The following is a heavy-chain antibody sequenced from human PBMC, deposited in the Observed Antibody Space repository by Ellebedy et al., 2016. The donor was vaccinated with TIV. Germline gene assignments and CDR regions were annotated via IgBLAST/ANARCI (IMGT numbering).Heavy chain of an antibody. J-gene: IGHJ4*02. CDR3: ARWGPLKSCDY. CDR2: IWYDGSNK. V-gene: IGHV3-33*01. CDR1: GFTFSSYG. Sequence: PGGSLRLSCAASGFTFSSYGMHWVRQAPGKGLEWVAVIWYDGSNKYYADSVKGRFTISRDNSKNTLYLQMSSLRADDTAVYYCARWGPLKSCDYWGQGTLVTVSS. D-gene: IGHD3-16*01.